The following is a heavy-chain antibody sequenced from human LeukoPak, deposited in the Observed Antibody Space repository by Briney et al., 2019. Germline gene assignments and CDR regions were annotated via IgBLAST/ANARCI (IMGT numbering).Heavy chain of an antibody. V-gene: IGHV3-23*01. Sequence: GGSLRLSCPASGFTFSNYGMSWVRQAPGKGLEWVSTISGSGGSTYYADSVKGRFTIPRDNSKNTLYLQMNSLRPEDTAVYYCAKDYTIFGIVIHLFDYWGQGTLVTVSS. D-gene: IGHD3-3*01. J-gene: IGHJ4*02. CDR3: AKDYTIFGIVIHLFDY. CDR1: GFTFSNYG. CDR2: ISGSGGST.